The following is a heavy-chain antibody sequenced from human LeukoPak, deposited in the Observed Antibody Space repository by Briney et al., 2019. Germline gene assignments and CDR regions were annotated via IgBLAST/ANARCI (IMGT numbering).Heavy chain of an antibody. CDR3: AKDRVDSGSYPAFDI. J-gene: IGHJ3*02. V-gene: IGHV3-30*02. CDR1: GFTFSSYG. Sequence: GGSLRLSCAASGFTFSSYGMHWVRQAPGKGLEWVAFIRYDGSNKYYADSVKGRFTISRDNSKNTLYLQMNSLRAEDTAVYYCAKDRVDSGSYPAFDIWGQGTMVTVSS. D-gene: IGHD1-26*01. CDR2: IRYDGSNK.